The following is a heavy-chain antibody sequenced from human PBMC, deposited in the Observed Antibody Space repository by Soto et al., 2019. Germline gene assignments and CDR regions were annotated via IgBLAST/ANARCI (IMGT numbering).Heavy chain of an antibody. CDR2: ISAYNGNT. CDR3: AREEGWVGVTPRGFLGY. D-gene: IGHD3-3*01. CDR1: GYTFTSYG. Sequence: VQLVQSGAEVKKPGASVKVSCKASGYTFTSYGISWVRQAPGQGLEWMGWISAYNGNTNYAQKLQGRVTMTTDTSTSTDYMELRSLRSDDTAVYYCAREEGWVGVTPRGFLGYWGQGTLVTVSS. V-gene: IGHV1-18*01. J-gene: IGHJ4*02.